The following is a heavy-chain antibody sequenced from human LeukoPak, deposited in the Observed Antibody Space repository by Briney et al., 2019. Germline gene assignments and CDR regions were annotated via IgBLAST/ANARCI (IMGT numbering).Heavy chain of an antibody. Sequence: GGSLRLSCAASGFTFSSYGMHWVGQAPGKGLEGVAFIRYDGSNKYYADSVKGRFTISRDNSKNTLYLQMNSLRAEDTAVYYCAKVGARGSSTGWFDPWGQGTLVTVSS. V-gene: IGHV3-30*02. CDR3: AKVGARGSSTGWFDP. CDR1: GFTFSSYG. J-gene: IGHJ5*02. D-gene: IGHD7-27*01. CDR2: IRYDGSNK.